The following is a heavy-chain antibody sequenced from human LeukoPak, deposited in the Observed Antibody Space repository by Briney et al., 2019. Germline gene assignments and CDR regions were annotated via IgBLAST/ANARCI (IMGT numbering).Heavy chain of an antibody. CDR3: ARDRAVAGTYWYFDL. Sequence: GGSLRLSCAASRFTFSTYSMNWVRQAPGKGLEWVSYISSSSSTIYYADSVKGRFTISRDNAKNSLYLQMSSLRAEDTAVYYCARDRAVAGTYWYFDLWGRGTLVTVSS. J-gene: IGHJ2*01. CDR2: ISSSSSTI. CDR1: RFTFSTYS. D-gene: IGHD6-19*01. V-gene: IGHV3-48*01.